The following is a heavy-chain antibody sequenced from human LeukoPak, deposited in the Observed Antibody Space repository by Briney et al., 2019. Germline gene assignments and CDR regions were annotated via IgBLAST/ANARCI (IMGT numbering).Heavy chain of an antibody. J-gene: IGHJ4*02. V-gene: IGHV4-34*01. D-gene: IGHD6-13*01. CDR3: ARGTRAAGTGY. CDR1: GGSFSGYY. CDR2: IYYSGST. Sequence: SETLSLTCAVYGGSFSGYYWSWIRQPPGKGLEWIGYIYYSGSTNYNPPLKSRVTISVDTSKNQFSLKMSSVTTARSAVLCCARGTRAAGTGYSGEGTLVTVSS.